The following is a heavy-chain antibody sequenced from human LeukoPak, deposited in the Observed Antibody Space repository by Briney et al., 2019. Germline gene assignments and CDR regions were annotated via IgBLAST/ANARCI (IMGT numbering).Heavy chain of an antibody. Sequence: GASVKVSCKASGGTFSSYAISWVRQAPGQGLEWMGRIIPIFGTTNYAPKFQDRVTITADKSTSTAYTELSSLRSDDTAVYYCARGVRGYYDSSGYYYDYWGQGTLVTVSS. CDR1: GGTFSSYA. V-gene: IGHV1-69*06. J-gene: IGHJ4*02. D-gene: IGHD3-22*01. CDR2: IIPIFGTT. CDR3: ARGVRGYYDSSGYYYDY.